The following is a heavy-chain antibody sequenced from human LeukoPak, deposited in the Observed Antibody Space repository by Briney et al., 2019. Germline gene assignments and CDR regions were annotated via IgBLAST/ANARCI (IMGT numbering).Heavy chain of an antibody. Sequence: SETLSLTCTVSGGSISSYYWNWIRQPPGKGLGWIGCIYSSGTTNNPSLKSRVTISGDKSKNQFSLKLSSVTAADTAVYYCARGGRISAGGIYYFDYWGQGTLVTVSS. J-gene: IGHJ4*02. CDR2: IYSSGTT. V-gene: IGHV4-59*01. CDR1: GGSISSYY. CDR3: ARGGRISAGGIYYFDY. D-gene: IGHD1-14*01.